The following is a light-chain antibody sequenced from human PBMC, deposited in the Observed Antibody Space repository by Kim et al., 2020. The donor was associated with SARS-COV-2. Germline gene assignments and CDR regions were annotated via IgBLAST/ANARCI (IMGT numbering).Light chain of an antibody. CDR2: DAS. CDR1: QSVSSSY. J-gene: IGKJ2*03. V-gene: IGKV3-20*01. Sequence: SPGERATLSGRASQSVSSSYLAWYQQKPGQAPRLLIYDASSRATGIPDRFSGSGSGTDFTLTISRLEPEDFAVYYCQQYGSSPPYSFGQGTKLEI. CDR3: QQYGSSPPYS.